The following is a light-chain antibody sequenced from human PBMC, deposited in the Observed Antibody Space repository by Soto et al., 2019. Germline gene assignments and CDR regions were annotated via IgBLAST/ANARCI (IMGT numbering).Light chain of an antibody. V-gene: IGKV3-11*01. CDR1: QSVSSY. CDR3: QQRSNWLGT. J-gene: IGKJ4*01. CDR2: DAS. Sequence: EIVLTQSPATLSLSPGERATLSCRASQSVSSYLAWYQQKPGQAPRLLIYDASNRATGIPARFSGSGSGTDVTLTISSLEPEDFAVYYCQQRSNWLGTFGGGTKVEIK.